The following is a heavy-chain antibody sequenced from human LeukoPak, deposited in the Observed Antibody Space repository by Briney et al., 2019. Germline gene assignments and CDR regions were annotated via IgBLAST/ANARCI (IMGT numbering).Heavy chain of an antibody. CDR1: GYSFSSFA. V-gene: IGHV3-23*01. CDR3: AKDRLGAAAGDYFDY. J-gene: IGHJ4*02. Sequence: GESLQISCKGSGYSFSSFAMSWVRQAPGKGLEWVSSISGSGATTYYADSVKGRFTISRDNSKNTLYLQINSLRAEDTAVYYCAKDRLGAAAGDYFDYWGQGTLVTVSS. CDR2: ISGSGATT. D-gene: IGHD6-13*01.